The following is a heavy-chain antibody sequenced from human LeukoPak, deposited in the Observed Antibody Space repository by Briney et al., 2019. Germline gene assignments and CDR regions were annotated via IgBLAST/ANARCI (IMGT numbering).Heavy chain of an antibody. D-gene: IGHD6-19*01. CDR3: ARDENPNSSGWYVVDY. CDR1: GYTFTGYY. J-gene: IGHJ4*02. Sequence: GASVKVSCKASGYTFTGYYMHWVRQAPGQGLEWMGWINPNSGGTNYAQKFQGRVTMTRDTSISTAYMELSRLRSDDTAVYYCARDENPNSSGWYVVDYWGQGTLVTVSS. V-gene: IGHV1-2*02. CDR2: INPNSGGT.